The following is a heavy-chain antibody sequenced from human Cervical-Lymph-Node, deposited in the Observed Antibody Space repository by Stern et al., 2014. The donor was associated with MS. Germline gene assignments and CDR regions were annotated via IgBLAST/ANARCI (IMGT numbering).Heavy chain of an antibody. D-gene: IGHD1-1*01. J-gene: IGHJ6*01. CDR1: GDTFTDYA. CDR3: AREVGSLAMDV. V-gene: IGHV1-69*06. CDR2: ITPIFGSA. Sequence: VQLVESGAEVKKPGSSVKVSCKASGDTFTDYALSWVLQAPGQGPEWMGGITPIFGSADYAQKFQGRLTITADKSTSTAYMDLSSLTSEDTAVYYCAREVGSLAMDVWGQGTTVIVSS.